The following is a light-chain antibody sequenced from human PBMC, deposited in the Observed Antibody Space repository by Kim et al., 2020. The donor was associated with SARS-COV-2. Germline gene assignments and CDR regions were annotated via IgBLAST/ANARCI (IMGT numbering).Light chain of an antibody. CDR1: RSNIEKNT. V-gene: IGLV1-44*01. Sequence: QSVMTQPPSASGAPGQRVTISCSGSRSNIEKNTVDWYQQVPGTAPKLLIYSNNQRPSGVPDRFSASKSGTSASLAISGLHSDDEAHYYCAAWDDGLNGRVFGGGTKLTVL. CDR2: SNN. J-gene: IGLJ3*02. CDR3: AAWDDGLNGRV.